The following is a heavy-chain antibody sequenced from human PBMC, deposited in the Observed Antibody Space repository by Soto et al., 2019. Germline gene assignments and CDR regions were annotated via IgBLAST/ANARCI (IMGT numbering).Heavy chain of an antibody. CDR1: GYTLTSYG. V-gene: IGHV1-18*01. J-gene: IGHJ4*02. CDR3: ARTTYYYDCSGYGDY. Sequence: QVQLVQAGAEVKKPGASVKVSCKASGYTLTSYGISWVRQAPGQGLEWMGWISAYNGNTNYAQKLQGRVTMTTDTSTSTAYMELRSLRSDDTAVYYCARTTYYYDCSGYGDYWGQGTLVTVSS. CDR2: ISAYNGNT. D-gene: IGHD3-22*01.